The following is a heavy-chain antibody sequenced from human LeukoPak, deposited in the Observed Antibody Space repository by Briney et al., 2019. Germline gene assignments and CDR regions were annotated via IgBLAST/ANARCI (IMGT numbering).Heavy chain of an antibody. CDR2: IYHSGST. J-gene: IGHJ5*02. CDR3: ARGRMVRGVINWFDP. Sequence: PSQTLSLTCAVSGGSISSGGYSWSWIRQPPGKGLEWIGYIYHSGSTYYNPSLKSRVTISVDRSKNQFSLKLSSVTAADTAVYYCARGRMVRGVINWFDPWAREPWSPSPQ. D-gene: IGHD3-10*01. CDR1: GGSISSGGYS. V-gene: IGHV4-30-2*01.